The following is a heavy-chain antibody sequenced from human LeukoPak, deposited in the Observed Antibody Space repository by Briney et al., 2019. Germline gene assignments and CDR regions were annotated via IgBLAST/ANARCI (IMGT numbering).Heavy chain of an antibody. Sequence: ASVKVSCKASGYTFTSYGISWVRQATGQGLEWMGWISAYNGNTNYAQKLQGRVTMTTDTSTSTAYMELRSLRSDDTAVYYCARDRTVYGAFDIWGQGTMVTVSS. J-gene: IGHJ3*02. D-gene: IGHD2-8*01. CDR3: ARDRTVYGAFDI. CDR1: GYTFTSYG. V-gene: IGHV1-18*01. CDR2: ISAYNGNT.